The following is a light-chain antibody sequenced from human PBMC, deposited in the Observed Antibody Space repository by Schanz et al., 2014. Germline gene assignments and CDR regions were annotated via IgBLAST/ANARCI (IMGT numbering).Light chain of an antibody. CDR3: QQRSNWPPMYT. J-gene: IGKJ2*01. CDR1: QSVSSNY. CDR2: DAS. Sequence: EIVLTQSPGTQSLSPGERATLSCRASQSVSSNYLAWYQQKPGQAPRLLIYDASNRATGIPARFSGSGSGTDFTLTISSLEPEDFAVYYCQQRSNWPPMYTFGQGT. V-gene: IGKV3-11*01.